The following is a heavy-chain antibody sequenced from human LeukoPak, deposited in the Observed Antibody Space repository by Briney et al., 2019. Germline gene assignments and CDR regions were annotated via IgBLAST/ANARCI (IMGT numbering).Heavy chain of an antibody. D-gene: IGHD6-13*01. CDR1: GFTFSSYS. J-gene: IGHJ4*02. CDR2: ISSSSSYI. V-gene: IGHV3-21*01. CDR3: GRDLIAAAGLCFDY. Sequence: GGSLRLSCAASGFTFSSYSMNWVRQAPGKGLEWVSSISSSSSYIYYADSVKGRFTISRDNAKNSLYLQMNSLRAEDTAVYYCGRDLIAAAGLCFDYWGQGTLVTVSS.